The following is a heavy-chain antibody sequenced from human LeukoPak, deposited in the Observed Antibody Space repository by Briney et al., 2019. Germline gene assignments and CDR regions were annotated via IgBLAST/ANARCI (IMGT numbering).Heavy chain of an antibody. V-gene: IGHV3-23*01. D-gene: IGHD3-10*01. CDR1: GFTFSSYA. CDR2: LTGSGGNT. J-gene: IGHJ6*03. CDR3: VKFRGIQHYNYHMDV. Sequence: GGSLRLSCAVSGFTFSSYAMNWIRKAPGKGLDLVSGLTGSGGNTYYADSVKGRFTISRDNSKNTLSLQMNSLRAEDAAVYYCVKFRGIQHYNYHMDVWGKGTTVTVSS.